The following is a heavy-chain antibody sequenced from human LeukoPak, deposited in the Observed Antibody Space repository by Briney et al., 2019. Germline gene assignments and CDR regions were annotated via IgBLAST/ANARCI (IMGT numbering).Heavy chain of an antibody. CDR3: AVHSSSWYGPPFDC. CDR1: GFTFSSYS. J-gene: IGHJ4*02. CDR2: ISSSSSTI. Sequence: GGSLRLSCAASGFTFSSYSMNWVRQAPGKGLEWVSYISSSSSTIYYADSVKGRFTISRDNAKNSLYLQMNSLRAEDTAVYYCAVHSSSWYGPPFDCWGQGTLVTVSS. V-gene: IGHV3-48*01. D-gene: IGHD6-13*01.